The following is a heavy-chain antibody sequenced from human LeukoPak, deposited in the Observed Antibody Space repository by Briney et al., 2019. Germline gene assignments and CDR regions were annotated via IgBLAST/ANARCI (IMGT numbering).Heavy chain of an antibody. CDR2: ISGSGGST. D-gene: IGHD2-15*01. CDR1: GFTFSSYA. V-gene: IGHV3-23*01. Sequence: GGSLRLSCAASGFTFSSYAMSWVRQAPGKGLEWVSAISGSGGSTYYADSVKGRFTISRDNSKNTLYLQMNSLRAEDTAVYYCTKPPVGYCSGGSCYWFDPWGQGTLVTVSS. J-gene: IGHJ5*02. CDR3: TKPPVGYCSGGSCYWFDP.